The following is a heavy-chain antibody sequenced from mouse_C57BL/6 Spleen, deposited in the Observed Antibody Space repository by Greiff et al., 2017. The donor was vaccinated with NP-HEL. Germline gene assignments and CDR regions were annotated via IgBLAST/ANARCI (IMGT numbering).Heavy chain of an antibody. CDR2: IYPSDSET. V-gene: IGHV1-61*01. D-gene: IGHD1-1*01. CDR1: GYTFTSYW. J-gene: IGHJ3*01. CDR3: ARSYYYGSSFFAY. Sequence: VQLQQPGAELVRPGSSVKLSCKASGYTFTSYWMDWVKQRPGQGLEWIGNIYPSDSETHYNQKFKDKATLTVDKSSSTAYMQLSSLTSEDSAVYYCARSYYYGSSFFAYWGQGTLVTVSA.